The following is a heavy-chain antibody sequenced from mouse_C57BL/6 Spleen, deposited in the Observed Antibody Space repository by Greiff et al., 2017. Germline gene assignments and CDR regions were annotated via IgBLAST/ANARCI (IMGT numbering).Heavy chain of an antibody. J-gene: IGHJ2*01. Sequence: EVQVVESGGGLVQPKGSLKLSCAASGFSFNTYAMNWVRQAPGKGLEWVARIRSKSNNYATYYADSVKDRFTISRDDSESMLYLQMNNLKTEDTAMYYCVRQGSSYYFDDWGQGTTLTVSS. CDR1: GFSFNTYA. CDR3: VRQGSSYYFDD. CDR2: IRSKSNNYAT. D-gene: IGHD1-3*01. V-gene: IGHV10-1*01.